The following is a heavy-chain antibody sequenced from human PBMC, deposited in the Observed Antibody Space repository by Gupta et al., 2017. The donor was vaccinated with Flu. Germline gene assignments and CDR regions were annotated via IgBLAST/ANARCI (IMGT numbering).Heavy chain of an antibody. D-gene: IGHD4-17*01. Sequence: QLQLVQSGAEVKKPGASVTVSCRASGYTFIRHYIPGVRQAPGQGLGWMGGINPNSGGTKYAQKFQGRVTMTRDTSISTAYMDLSRLRSDDTAVYYCARDQGVHYGFEQFYYYNMDVWGQGTTVTVSS. V-gene: IGHV1-2*02. CDR2: INPNSGGT. J-gene: IGHJ6*02. CDR1: GYTFIRHY. CDR3: ARDQGVHYGFEQFYYYNMDV.